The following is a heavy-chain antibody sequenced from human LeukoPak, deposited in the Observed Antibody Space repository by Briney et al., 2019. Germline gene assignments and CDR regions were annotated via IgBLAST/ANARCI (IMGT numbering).Heavy chain of an antibody. CDR1: GFTFSSYG. J-gene: IGHJ4*02. CDR2: IWYDGSNK. V-gene: IGHV3-33*01. Sequence: GRSLRFSCAASGFTFSSYGMHWVRQAPGKGLECVAVIWYDGSNKYYADSVKGRFTISRDNSKNTLYLQMNSLRAEDTAVYYCARAGQWLAPGGVDYWGQGTLVTVSS. D-gene: IGHD6-19*01. CDR3: ARAGQWLAPGGVDY.